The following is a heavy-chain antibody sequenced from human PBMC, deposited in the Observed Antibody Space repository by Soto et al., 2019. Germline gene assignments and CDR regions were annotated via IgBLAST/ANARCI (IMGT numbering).Heavy chain of an antibody. CDR1: GWRFTRCW. J-gene: IGHJ6*02. V-gene: IGHV5-10-1*01. Sequence: GASLKISSTGPGWRFTRCWIRWVRQMPRKGLEWMGRIDPSDSYTNYSPSFQGHVTISADNSISTAYPQWSSLKASDTAMYYCARHHSPYYDFWSGNYYGMDVWGQGTTVTVSS. CDR3: ARHHSPYYDFWSGNYYGMDV. CDR2: IDPSDSYT. D-gene: IGHD3-3*01.